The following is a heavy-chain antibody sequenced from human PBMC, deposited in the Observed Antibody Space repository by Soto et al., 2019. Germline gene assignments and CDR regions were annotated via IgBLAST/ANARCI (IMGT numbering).Heavy chain of an antibody. D-gene: IGHD3-10*01. Sequence: LRLSCEASGFTFNDYSMDWVRQAPEKGLEWVSSISSSGTYIYYADSVKGRFAISRDNANNVMYLQIDTLRAEDTAVYYCVRAGHVFDVHYYGMDLWGQGTTSTVSS. V-gene: IGHV3-21*01. J-gene: IGHJ6*02. CDR1: GFTFNDYS. CDR3: VRAGHVFDVHYYGMDL. CDR2: ISSSGTYI.